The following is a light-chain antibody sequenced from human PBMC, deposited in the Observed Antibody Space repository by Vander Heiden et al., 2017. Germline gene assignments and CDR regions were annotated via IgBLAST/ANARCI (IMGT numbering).Light chain of an antibody. J-gene: IGKJ2*01. CDR2: GAS. Sequence: EIGMTEAPATLSVSPGERATLSCRASQSVSSNLAWYQQKPGQAPRLLIYGASTRATGIPARFSGSGSGTEFTLTISSLQSEDFAVYYCQQYNNCPPYTFGQGTKLEIK. V-gene: IGKV3-15*01. CDR3: QQYNNCPPYT. CDR1: QSVSSN.